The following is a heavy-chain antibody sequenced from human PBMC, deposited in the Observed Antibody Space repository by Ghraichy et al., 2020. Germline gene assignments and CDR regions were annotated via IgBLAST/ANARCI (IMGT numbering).Heavy chain of an antibody. V-gene: IGHV1-69*06. J-gene: IGHJ6*03. Sequence: SVKVSCKASGGTFSSYAISWVRQAPGQGLEWMGGIIPIFGTANYAQKFQGRVTITADKSTSTAYMELSSLRSEDTAVYYCARDPVDYGDSDYYYYMDVWGKGTTVTVSS. CDR2: IIPIFGTA. D-gene: IGHD4-17*01. CDR1: GGTFSSYA. CDR3: ARDPVDYGDSDYYYYMDV.